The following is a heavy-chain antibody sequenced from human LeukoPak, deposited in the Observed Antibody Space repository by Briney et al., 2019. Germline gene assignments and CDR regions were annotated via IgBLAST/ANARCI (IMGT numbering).Heavy chain of an antibody. D-gene: IGHD3-9*01. V-gene: IGHV4-31*03. CDR1: GGSISSGVYY. CDR3: ARGNILTGYCFDF. J-gene: IGHJ4*02. CDR2: IYYSGST. Sequence: PSETLSLTCTVSGGSISSGVYYGSWLRQHPGKGLEWIGYIYYSGSTYYNPSLKSRVAISVDTSKNQFSLRLSSVTAADTAVYYCARGNILTGYCFDFWGQGALVTVSS.